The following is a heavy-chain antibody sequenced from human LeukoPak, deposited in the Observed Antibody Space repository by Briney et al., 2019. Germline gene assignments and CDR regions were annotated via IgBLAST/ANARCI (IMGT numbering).Heavy chain of an antibody. CDR1: GGSISSYY. V-gene: IGHV4-59*12. Sequence: KPSETLSLTCTVSGGSISSYYWSWIRQPPGKGLEWIGYIYYSGSTNYNPSLKSRVTISVDTSKNQFSLKLSSVTAADTAVYYCARGRIQLWKWGQGTLVTVSS. CDR2: IYYSGST. J-gene: IGHJ4*02. D-gene: IGHD5-18*01. CDR3: ARGRIQLWK.